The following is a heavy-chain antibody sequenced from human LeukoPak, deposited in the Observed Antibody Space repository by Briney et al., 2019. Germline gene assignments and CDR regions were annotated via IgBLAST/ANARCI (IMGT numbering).Heavy chain of an antibody. CDR3: ARGFTISNWFDP. J-gene: IGHJ5*02. CDR2: IYYSGST. V-gene: IGHV4-59*01. CDR1: GGSISSYY. D-gene: IGHD3-3*01. Sequence: SETLSLTCTVSGGSISSYYWSWIRQPQGKGLEWIGYIYYSGSTNYNPSLKSRVTISVDTTKNQFSLKLSSVTAADTAVYYCARGFTISNWFDPWGQGTLVTVSS.